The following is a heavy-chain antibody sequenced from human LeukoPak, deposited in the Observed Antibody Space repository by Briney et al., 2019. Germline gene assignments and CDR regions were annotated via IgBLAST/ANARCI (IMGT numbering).Heavy chain of an antibody. Sequence: EASVKVSCKASGYTFTGYYMHWVRQAPGQGLEWMGWINPNSGGTNYAQKFQGRVTMTRDTSISTAYMELSRLRSDDTAVYYCARDDGSYDFWSAYYTGELVYFDYWGQGTLVTVSS. CDR2: INPNSGGT. V-gene: IGHV1-2*02. D-gene: IGHD3-3*01. J-gene: IGHJ4*02. CDR1: GYTFTGYY. CDR3: ARDDGSYDFWSAYYTGELVYFDY.